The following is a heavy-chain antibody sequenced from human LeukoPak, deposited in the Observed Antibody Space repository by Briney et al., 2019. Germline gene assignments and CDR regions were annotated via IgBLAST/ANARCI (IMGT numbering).Heavy chain of an antibody. D-gene: IGHD2-15*01. J-gene: IGHJ6*03. V-gene: IGHV4-4*07. CDR2: IYTSGST. Sequence: PSETLSLTCTVSGGSISSYYWSWIRQPAGKGLEWIGRIYTSGSTNYNPSLKSRVTISVDTSKNQFSLKLSSVTAADTAVYYCARVLGCSGGSCYDYYYYYMDVWGKGTTVTVSS. CDR3: ARVLGCSGGSCYDYYYYYMDV. CDR1: GGSISSYY.